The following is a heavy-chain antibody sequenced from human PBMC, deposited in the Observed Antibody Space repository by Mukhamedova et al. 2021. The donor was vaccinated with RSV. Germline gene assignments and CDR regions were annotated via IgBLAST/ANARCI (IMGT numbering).Heavy chain of an antibody. J-gene: IGHJ3*02. CDR3: TTDRYYDILTGYYTDAFDI. D-gene: IGHD3-9*01. Sequence: VKGRFTISRDDSKNTLYLQMISLKTEDTAVYYCTTDRYYDILTGYYTDAFDIWGQGTMVTVSS. V-gene: IGHV3-15*01.